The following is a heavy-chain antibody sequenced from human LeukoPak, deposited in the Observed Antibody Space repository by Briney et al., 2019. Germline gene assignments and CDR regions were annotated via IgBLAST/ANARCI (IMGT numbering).Heavy chain of an antibody. D-gene: IGHD2-8*01. Sequence: SQTLSLTCTVSGGSISSGSYYWSWIRQPAGKGLEWIGRIYTSGSTKYNPSLKSRVTISVDTSKNQFSLKLSSVTAADTAVYYCARGPIVLMVYAIPADWFDPWGQGTLVTVSS. CDR3: ARGPIVLMVYAIPADWFDP. CDR2: IYTSGST. J-gene: IGHJ5*02. V-gene: IGHV4-61*02. CDR1: GGSISSGSYY.